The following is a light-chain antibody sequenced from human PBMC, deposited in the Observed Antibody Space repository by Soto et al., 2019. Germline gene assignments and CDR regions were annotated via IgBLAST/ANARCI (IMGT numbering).Light chain of an antibody. CDR3: QQSYITPLT. V-gene: IGKV1-39*01. J-gene: IGKJ4*01. Sequence: DIQMTQSPSSLSASVGDKVTITCRASQTISSYLNWYQQKPGKAPELLIPAASSLQSGVPSRFSGSASGTDFTLTIRSLQPEDFATYYCQQSYITPLTFGGGTKVDIK. CDR2: AAS. CDR1: QTISSY.